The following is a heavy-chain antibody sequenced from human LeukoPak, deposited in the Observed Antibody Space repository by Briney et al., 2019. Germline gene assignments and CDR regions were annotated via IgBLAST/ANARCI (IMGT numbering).Heavy chain of an antibody. J-gene: IGHJ4*02. CDR1: GFTFSGSV. D-gene: IGHD1-1*01. CDR2: IWYHGRNA. V-gene: IGHV3-33*01. Sequence: PGGSLRLSCATSGFTFSGSVFHWVRQAPGKGLEWVADIWYHGRNAYYADSAKGRFTIFRDNSKSTLYPQMNSLRAEDTAVYYCARDTAVGRLGFWGQGTLVTVSS. CDR3: ARDTAVGRLGF.